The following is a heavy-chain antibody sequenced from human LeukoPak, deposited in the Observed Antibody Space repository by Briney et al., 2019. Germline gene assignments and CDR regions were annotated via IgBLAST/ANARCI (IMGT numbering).Heavy chain of an antibody. CDR2: INQDGSEK. D-gene: IGHD6-6*01. CDR1: GFNFSNYW. Sequence: PGGSLRLSCAASGFNFSNYWMSWVRPDPGKGLECVDNINQDGSEKYYVDSVKGRFTISRDNAKNSLYLQMNSLRADDTAMYYCARSTAYSSSSPFDYWGQGTLVTVSS. J-gene: IGHJ4*02. V-gene: IGHV3-7*01. CDR3: ARSTAYSSSSPFDY.